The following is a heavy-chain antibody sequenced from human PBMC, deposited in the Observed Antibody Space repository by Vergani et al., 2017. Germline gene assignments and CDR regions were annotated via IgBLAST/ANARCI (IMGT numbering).Heavy chain of an antibody. CDR2: IKSDGSIT. J-gene: IGHJ5*01. D-gene: IGHD3-9*01. Sequence: DVHLAESGGVFFQPGGSLRLSCSASGFSFNSYWMHWVRQVPGKGLLWVSRIKSDGSITAYADSVKGRFTISRDNAQNTLYLQMNSLRVEDTGVYYCARARCIETCYMSNWLDSWGQGTLVTVSS. CDR1: GFSFNSYW. V-gene: IGHV3-74*03. CDR3: ARARCIETCYMSNWLDS.